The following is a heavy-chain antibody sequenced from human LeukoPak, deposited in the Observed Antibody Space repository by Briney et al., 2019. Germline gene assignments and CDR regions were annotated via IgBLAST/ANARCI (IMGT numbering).Heavy chain of an antibody. CDR3: ARDNSGFDY. CDR1: GFKFNGYW. V-gene: IGHV3-7*01. D-gene: IGHD1-26*01. J-gene: IGHJ4*02. CDR2: IRHDASAR. Sequence: GGSLRLSCAASGFKFNGYWMTWVRQAPGKGLEWVANIRHDASARYYADSVKGRFTISRDDAKDSLFLQMNSLRADDTAIYYCARDNSGFDYWGQGTLVTVSS.